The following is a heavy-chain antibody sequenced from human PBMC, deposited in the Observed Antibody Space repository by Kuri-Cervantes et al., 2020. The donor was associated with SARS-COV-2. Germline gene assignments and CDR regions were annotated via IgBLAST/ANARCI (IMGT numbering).Heavy chain of an antibody. CDR2: VSYNGTNK. CDR1: GFTFSSYA. J-gene: IGHJ4*02. V-gene: IGHV3-30-3*01. CDR3: AKDPCIAGGGGSCYERDWNYFDY. Sequence: GESLKISCAASGFTFSSYAMSWVRQAPGTGLEWVAVVSYNGTNKYYADSVKGRFTISRDNSRNIVYLQMNSLRPEDTAVYYCAKDPCIAGGGGSCYERDWNYFDYWGQGTLVTVSS. D-gene: IGHD2-15*01.